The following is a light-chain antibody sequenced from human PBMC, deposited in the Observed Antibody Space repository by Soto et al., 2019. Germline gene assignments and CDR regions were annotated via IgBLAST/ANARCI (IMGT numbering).Light chain of an antibody. CDR2: KAS. J-gene: IGKJ5*01. Sequence: DIQMTQSPSTLSASVGDRVTITCRASQSISSWLAWYQQKPGKAPKLLLYKASSLESEAPSRFSGSGSGTEFTLTISSLQPDDFATYYCQQYNSYPITFGQGTRLEIK. CDR1: QSISSW. CDR3: QQYNSYPIT. V-gene: IGKV1-5*03.